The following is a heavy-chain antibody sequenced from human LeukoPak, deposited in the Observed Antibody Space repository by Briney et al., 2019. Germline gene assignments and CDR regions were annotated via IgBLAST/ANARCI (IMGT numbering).Heavy chain of an antibody. J-gene: IGHJ4*02. CDR2: ISSSSSYI. D-gene: IGHD3-3*01. CDR1: GFTFSRYS. Sequence: GGSLRLSCAASGFTFSRYSMNWVRQAPGKGLEWVSSISSSSSYIYYADSVKGRFTISRDNAKNSLYLQMNSLRAEDTAVYYCASSFGVVIIDYWGQGTLVTVSS. CDR3: ASSFGVVIIDY. V-gene: IGHV3-21*01.